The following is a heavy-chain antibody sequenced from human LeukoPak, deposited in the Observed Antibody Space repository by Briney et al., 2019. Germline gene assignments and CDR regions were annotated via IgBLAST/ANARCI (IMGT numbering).Heavy chain of an antibody. Sequence: GRSLRLSCAASGFTFSSYAMSWVRQAPGKGLEWVSAISGSGGSTYYADSVKGRFTISRDNSKNTLYLRMNSLRAEDTAVYYCAKFSIWFGESGDYWGQGTLVTVSS. CDR1: GFTFSSYA. V-gene: IGHV3-23*01. CDR3: AKFSIWFGESGDY. J-gene: IGHJ4*02. D-gene: IGHD3-10*01. CDR2: ISGSGGST.